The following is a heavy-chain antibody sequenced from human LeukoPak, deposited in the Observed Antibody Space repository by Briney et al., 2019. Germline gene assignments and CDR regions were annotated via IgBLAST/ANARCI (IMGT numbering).Heavy chain of an antibody. CDR3: ARAEFGYGYPLYFDY. V-gene: IGHV3-21*01. D-gene: IGHD5-18*01. J-gene: IGHJ4*02. CDR2: ISSSSSYI. CDR1: GFTFSSYS. Sequence: GGSLRLSCAASGFTFSSYSMNWVRQAPGKGLEWVSSISSSSSYIYYADSVKGRFTISRDNAKNSLYLQMNSLRAEDTAVYYCARAEFGYGYPLYFDYWGQGTLVTVSS.